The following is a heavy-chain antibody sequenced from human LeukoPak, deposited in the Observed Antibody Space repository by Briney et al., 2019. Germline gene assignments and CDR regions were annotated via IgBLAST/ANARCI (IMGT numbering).Heavy chain of an antibody. Sequence: GRSLRLSCAASGFTFSSYGMHWVRQAPGKGLEWVAVISYDGSNKYYADSVKGRFTISRDNSKNTLYPQMNSLRAEDTAVYYCAKDLLAAVVAWGQGTQVTVSS. J-gene: IGHJ4*02. D-gene: IGHD3-22*01. CDR2: ISYDGSNK. CDR1: GFTFSSYG. V-gene: IGHV3-30*18. CDR3: AKDLLAAVVA.